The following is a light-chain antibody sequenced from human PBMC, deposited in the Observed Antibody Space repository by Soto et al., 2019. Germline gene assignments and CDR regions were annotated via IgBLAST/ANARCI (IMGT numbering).Light chain of an antibody. CDR3: LQYNDYPRT. CDR2: GAF. Sequence: DIQMTQSPSSLSISVGDRVTITCRASQDIRNDLGWYQQSPGKPPKRLIYGAFNLPSGVPSRFSGRGSRTEFTLTISSLQPEDFATYYCLQYNDYPRTFGQGTKME. J-gene: IGKJ1*01. V-gene: IGKV1-17*01. CDR1: QDIRND.